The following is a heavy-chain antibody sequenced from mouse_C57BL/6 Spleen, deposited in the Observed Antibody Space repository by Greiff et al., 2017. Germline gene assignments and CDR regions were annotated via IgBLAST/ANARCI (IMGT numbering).Heavy chain of an antibody. CDR1: GYTFTSYW. CDR3: ARETTSPWFAY. J-gene: IGHJ3*01. D-gene: IGHD5-5*01. CDR2: IHPNSGST. V-gene: IGHV1-64*01. Sequence: QVQLQQPGAELVKPGASVKLSCKASGYTFTSYWMHWVKQRPGLGLEWIGMIHPNSGSTNYNEKFKSKATLTVDKSSSTAYMQLSSLTSEDSAVYYCARETTSPWFAYWGQGTLVTVSA.